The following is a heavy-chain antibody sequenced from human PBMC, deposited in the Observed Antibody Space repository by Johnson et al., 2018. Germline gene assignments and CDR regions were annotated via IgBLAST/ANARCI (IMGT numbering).Heavy chain of an antibody. V-gene: IGHV3-15*01. CDR3: AKEWEVEAVGTGGYFHH. J-gene: IGHJ1*01. D-gene: IGHD6-13*01. CDR2: IKTKTDGGTI. CDR1: GFTFSNAW. Sequence: VQLVQSGGGLVKPGGSLRLSCAASGFTFSNAWMSWVRQAPGKGLEWVGRIKTKTDGGTIDYAAPVKGRFPISRDNAKNTLYLQRNSRRAEDTAGYYCAKEWEVEAVGTGGYFHHWGQGTLVTVSS.